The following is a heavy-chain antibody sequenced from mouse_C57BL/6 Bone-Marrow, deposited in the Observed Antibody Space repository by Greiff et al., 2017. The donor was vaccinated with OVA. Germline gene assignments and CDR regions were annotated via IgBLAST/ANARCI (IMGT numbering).Heavy chain of an antibody. J-gene: IGHJ1*03. CDR2: IDPETGGT. CDR1: GYTFTDYE. Sequence: VQLQQSGAELVRPGASVTLSCKASGYTFTDYEMHWVKQTPVHGLEWIGAIDPETGGTAYNQKFKGKAILTADKSSSTAYMELRSLTSEDSAVYYCTRREFDWYFDVWGTGTTVTVSS. V-gene: IGHV1-15*01. CDR3: TRREFDWYFDV.